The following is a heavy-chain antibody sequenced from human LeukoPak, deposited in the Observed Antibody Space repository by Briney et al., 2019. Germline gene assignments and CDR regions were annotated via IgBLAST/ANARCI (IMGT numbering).Heavy chain of an antibody. CDR1: GGSVSSGGYY. V-gene: IGHV4-31*03. CDR3: ARERGYGGNSGGAFDI. J-gene: IGHJ3*02. D-gene: IGHD4-23*01. CDR2: IYYSGST. Sequence: PSETLSLTCTVSGGSVSSGGYYWSWIRQHPGKGLEWIGYIYYSGSTYYNPSLKSRVTTSIDTSKNQFSLKLSSVTAADTAVYYCARERGYGGNSGGAFDIWGQGTMVTVSS.